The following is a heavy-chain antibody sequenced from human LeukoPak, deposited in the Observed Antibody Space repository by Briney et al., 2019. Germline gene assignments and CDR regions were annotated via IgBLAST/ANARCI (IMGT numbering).Heavy chain of an antibody. V-gene: IGHV1-2*02. CDR1: GYTFTGHY. CDR3: ARALRYEDSSGYYAY. J-gene: IGHJ4*02. CDR2: INPKSGVT. D-gene: IGHD3-22*01. Sequence: SVKVSCKASGYTFTGHYMHGVRPAAGQGAKGMGWINPKSGVTNYAQTLQGRVTMTRDTSISTVYMELSRLTTDDTAVYFCARALRYEDSSGYYAYWGQGTLVTVSS.